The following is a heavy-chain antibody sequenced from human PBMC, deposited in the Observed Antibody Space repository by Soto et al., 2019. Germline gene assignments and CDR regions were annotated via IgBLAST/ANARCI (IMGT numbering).Heavy chain of an antibody. CDR1: VFTFSRYS. CDR3: SRVRAIPYEY. CDR2: ISSSSSYI. V-gene: IGHV3-21*01. D-gene: IGHD2-21*01. J-gene: IGHJ4*02. Sequence: EVQLVESGGGLDKPGRSLRLSCAASVFTFSRYSMNWVRQAPGKGLEWVSAISSSSSYIYYAYSVKSRFTISRANAKNSLYLQMTSLRAEDSGVYYFSRVRAIPYEYWGRETLLTVSS.